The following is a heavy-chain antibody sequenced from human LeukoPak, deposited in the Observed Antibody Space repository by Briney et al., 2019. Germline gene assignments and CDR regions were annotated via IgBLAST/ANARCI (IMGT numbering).Heavy chain of an antibody. CDR3: ARDRGAVDDTWFDS. CDR2: ICSCSNNT. V-gene: IGHV3-11*05. CDR1: GFTFSGYY. Sequence: GGSLRLSCAASGFTFSGYYMSWVRHAPGKGLEWVSCICSCSNNTNYADFVEGRYTIPRKNPKNSLFLKVERVSAEDTAVYYCARDRGAVDDTWFDSWGQGTLVTVSS. D-gene: IGHD6-19*01. J-gene: IGHJ5*01.